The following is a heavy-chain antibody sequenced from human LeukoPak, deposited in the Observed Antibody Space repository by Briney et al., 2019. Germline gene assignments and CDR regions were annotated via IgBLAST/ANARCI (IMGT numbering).Heavy chain of an antibody. CDR3: TRGLSFRSGYFDN. Sequence: SETLSLTCAVYGGSFSGYYWSWVRQPPGKGLEWIGELNHVGSTNYNPSLKSRVTISVDTSKNQFSLKLSSVTAADTAVYYCTRGLSFRSGYFDNWGQGTLVTVSS. CDR2: LNHVGST. V-gene: IGHV4-34*01. CDR1: GGSFSGYY. J-gene: IGHJ4*02. D-gene: IGHD3-3*01.